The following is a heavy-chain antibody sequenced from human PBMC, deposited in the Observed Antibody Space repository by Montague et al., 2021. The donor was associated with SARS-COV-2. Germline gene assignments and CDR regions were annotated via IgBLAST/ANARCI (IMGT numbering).Heavy chain of an antibody. CDR2: IHSAGRGA. D-gene: IGHD3-10*01. Sequence: SLRLSCAASGFTFSNSPMSWVRQAPGKGLDWVSVIHSAGRGAYYADSVQGRFTISRDNSKNTLSLQMNSLRAEDTAVYYCAKDHQNYYGSGSYYNYYYNGMDVWGQGTTVTVSS. CDR1: GFTFSNSP. J-gene: IGHJ6*02. V-gene: IGHV3-23*03. CDR3: AKDHQNYYGSGSYYNYYYNGMDV.